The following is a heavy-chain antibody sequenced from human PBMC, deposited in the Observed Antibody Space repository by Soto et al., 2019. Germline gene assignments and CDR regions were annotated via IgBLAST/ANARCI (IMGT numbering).Heavy chain of an antibody. CDR1: GGTFSSYS. J-gene: IGHJ4*02. D-gene: IGHD1-26*01. CDR3: ARDGGRHSGGIDY. Sequence: QVQLVQSGAEVKKPGSSVKVSCKASGGTFSSYSINWVRQAPGQGLEWMGEIIPIFGTANYAQKFQGRVTITADESTRTAYMALSSLRYEDTAVYYCARDGGRHSGGIDYWGQGTLVTVSS. V-gene: IGHV1-69*01. CDR2: IIPIFGTA.